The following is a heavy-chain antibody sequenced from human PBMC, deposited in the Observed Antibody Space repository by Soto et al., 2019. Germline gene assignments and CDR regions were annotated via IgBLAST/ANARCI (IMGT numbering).Heavy chain of an antibody. V-gene: IGHV1-46*01. CDR2: INPNGGST. J-gene: IGHJ6*03. CDR3: ARESGGATATLDYYYFYMDV. D-gene: IGHD5-12*01. Sequence: GASVKVSCKASGYTFTSYYMHWVRQAPGQGLEWMGRINPNGGSTKYAQKFQGRVTVTRDTSTRTVYMELSSLRSDDTAVYYCARESGGATATLDYYYFYMDVWGKGTTVTVS. CDR1: GYTFTSYY.